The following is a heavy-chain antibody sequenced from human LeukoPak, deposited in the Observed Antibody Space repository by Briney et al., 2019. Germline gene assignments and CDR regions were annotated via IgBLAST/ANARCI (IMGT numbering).Heavy chain of an antibody. V-gene: IGHV4-61*02. CDR2: IYTSGST. Sequence: SQTLSLTCTVSGGSISSGGYYWSWIRQPAGKGLEWIGRIYTSGSTNYNPSLKSRVTMSVDTSKNQFSLKLSSVTAADTAVYYCARSPRYDSLMDVWGKGTTVTVSS. CDR1: GGSISSGGYY. D-gene: IGHD3-3*01. CDR3: ARSPRYDSLMDV. J-gene: IGHJ6*03.